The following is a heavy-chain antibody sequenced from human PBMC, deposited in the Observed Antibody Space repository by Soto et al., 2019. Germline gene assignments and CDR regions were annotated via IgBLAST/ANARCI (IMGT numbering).Heavy chain of an antibody. J-gene: IGHJ6*02. Sequence: EVQLVESGGGLIQPGGSLRLSCAASGFTVSSNYMSWVRQAPGKGLEWVSVIDSGGSTYYADSVKGRFTISRDNSKNTLYLQMNSLRAEDTAVYYCARVVGDWKNYYYGMDVWGQGTTVTVSS. CDR3: ARVVGDWKNYYYGMDV. D-gene: IGHD2-21*02. CDR1: GFTVSSNY. CDR2: IDSGGST. V-gene: IGHV3-53*01.